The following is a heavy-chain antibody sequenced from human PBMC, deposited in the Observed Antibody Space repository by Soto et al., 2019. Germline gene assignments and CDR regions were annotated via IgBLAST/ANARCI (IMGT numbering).Heavy chain of an antibody. D-gene: IGHD4-17*01. V-gene: IGHV3-7*03. CDR2: IKQDGSEK. Sequence: AGGSLILSCAASGFTFSSYWMSWVRQAPGKGLEWVANIKQDGSEKYYVDSVKGRFTISRDNAKNSLYLQMNSLRAEDTAVYYCARVPLYGDYSPFDYWGQGTLVTVSS. J-gene: IGHJ4*02. CDR1: GFTFSSYW. CDR3: ARVPLYGDYSPFDY.